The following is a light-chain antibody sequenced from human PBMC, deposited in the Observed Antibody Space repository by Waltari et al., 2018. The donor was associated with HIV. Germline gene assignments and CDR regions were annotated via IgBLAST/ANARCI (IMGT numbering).Light chain of an antibody. CDR3: QQYHKRHET. V-gene: IGKV3D-15*02. CDR1: QSVNSK. CDR2: DVS. J-gene: IGKJ2*01. Sequence: EIVLIQSPGTLSVSPGERATLSCRASQSVNSKLAWYQQKPGQAPSLLIFDVSTRATGIPARFTGSGSGTEFTLTISGLQSEDFAVYYCQQYHKRHETFGQGTKLEIK.